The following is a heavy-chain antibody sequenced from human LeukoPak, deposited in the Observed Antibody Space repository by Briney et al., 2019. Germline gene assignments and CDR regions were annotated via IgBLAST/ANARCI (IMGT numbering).Heavy chain of an antibody. CDR3: ARQHIAAAGRDAFDI. CDR1: GYRFTSYW. V-gene: IGHV5-51*01. J-gene: IGHJ3*02. Sequence: PGESLEISFKGSGYRFTSYWIGWGRPVPGKGVGGMGIIYPGHSDTRYSPSFQGQVTISADKSISTAYLQWSSLKASDTAMYYCARQHIAAAGRDAFDIWGQGTMVTVSS. D-gene: IGHD6-13*01. CDR2: IYPGHSDT.